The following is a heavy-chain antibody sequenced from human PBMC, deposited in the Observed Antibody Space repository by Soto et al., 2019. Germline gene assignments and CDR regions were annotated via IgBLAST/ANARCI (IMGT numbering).Heavy chain of an antibody. Sequence: SVKVSFKGTRYTFPDYQIHWVRQAPGQGLEWLGWINPKSGGTDFAQNCQGRVTMTKDTSISTAYMELSSLRSDDIAVYYCARGVLTYTYYDWFDPWGQGTLVTVSS. V-gene: IGHV1-2*02. CDR1: RYTFPDYQ. CDR3: ARGVLTYTYYDWFDP. CDR2: INPKSGGT. D-gene: IGHD3-16*01. J-gene: IGHJ5*02.